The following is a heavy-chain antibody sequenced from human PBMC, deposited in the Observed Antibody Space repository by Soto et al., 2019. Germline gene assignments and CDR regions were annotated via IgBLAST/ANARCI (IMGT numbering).Heavy chain of an antibody. CDR3: ARDHYGPGGFDS. J-gene: IGHJ5*01. V-gene: IGHV3-11*05. D-gene: IGHD3-10*01. CDR2: ISSSSSYT. CDR1: GFTFSDYY. Sequence: QVQLVESGGGLVKPGGSLRLSCAASGFTFSDYYMSWIRQAPGKGLEWVSYISSSSSYTNYADSVKGRFTISRDNAKNSLYLQMISLRVEDTAVYFCARDHYGPGGFDSCGQGTLVTVSS.